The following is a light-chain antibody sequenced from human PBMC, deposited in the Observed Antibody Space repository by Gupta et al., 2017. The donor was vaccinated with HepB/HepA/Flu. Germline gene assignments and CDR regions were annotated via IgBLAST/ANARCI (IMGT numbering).Light chain of an antibody. V-gene: IGLV2-23*03. CDR2: EGS. Sequence: QYALNKPDSVSGSPGQSITISCTGTSSDVWSYNLVSWYQQHPVKAPKLMIYEGSKRPSGVSNRFSGSKSGNTASLTISGLQAEDEADYYGCSYAGSSTFDVVFGGGTKLTVL. CDR1: SSDVWSYNL. CDR3: CSYAGSSTFDVV. J-gene: IGLJ2*01.